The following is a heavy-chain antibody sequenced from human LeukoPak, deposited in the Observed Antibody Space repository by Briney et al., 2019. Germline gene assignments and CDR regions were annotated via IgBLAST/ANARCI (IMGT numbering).Heavy chain of an antibody. D-gene: IGHD3-22*01. V-gene: IGHV1-69*04. CDR1: GGTFSSYA. Sequence: ASVKVSCKASGGTFSSYAISWVRQAPGQGLEWMGRIIPILGIANYAQKFQGRVTITADKSTSTAYMELSSLRSEDTAVYYCARSYYDSSGYPDYWGQGTLVTVSS. CDR2: IIPILGIA. CDR3: ARSYYDSSGYPDY. J-gene: IGHJ4*02.